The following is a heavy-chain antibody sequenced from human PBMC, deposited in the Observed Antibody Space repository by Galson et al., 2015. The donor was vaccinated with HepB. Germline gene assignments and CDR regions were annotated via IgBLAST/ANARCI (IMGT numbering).Heavy chain of an antibody. CDR2: IIPIFGTA. J-gene: IGHJ3*02. V-gene: IGHV1-69*13. CDR1: GGTFSSYA. CDR3: ARDGGLAYDYVWGSYRTDAFDI. D-gene: IGHD3-16*02. Sequence: SVKVSCKASGGTFSSYAISWVRQAPGQGLEWMGGIIPIFGTANYAQKFQGRVTITADESTSTAYMELSSLRSEDTAVYYCARDGGLAYDYVWGSYRTDAFDIWGQGTMVTVSS.